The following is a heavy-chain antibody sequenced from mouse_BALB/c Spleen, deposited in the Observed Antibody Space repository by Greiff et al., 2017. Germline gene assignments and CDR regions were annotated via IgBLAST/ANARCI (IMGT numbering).Heavy chain of an antibody. V-gene: IGHV2-6-7*01. CDR2: IWGDGST. D-gene: IGHD2-14*01. J-gene: IGHJ4*01. Sequence: VKLMESGPGLVAPSQSLSITCTVSGFSLTGYGVNWVRQPPGKGLEWLGMIWGDGSTDYNSALKSRLSISKDNSKSQVFLKMNSLQTDDTARYYCARDRYDDGYAMDYWGQGTSVTVSS. CDR1: GFSLTGYG. CDR3: ARDRYDDGYAMDY.